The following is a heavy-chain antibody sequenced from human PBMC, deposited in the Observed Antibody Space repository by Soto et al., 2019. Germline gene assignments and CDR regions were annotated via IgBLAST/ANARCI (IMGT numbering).Heavy chain of an antibody. Sequence: ASVKSCKASGYIFINYGITWVRQAPGQGLEWMGWISGYNGNTKYADKLQGRVTMTTDTSTTTAYMELRSLRSDDTAVYYCARDEVPAANWLDRWGQGTLVTVSS. CDR3: ARDEVPAANWLDR. CDR1: GYIFINYG. J-gene: IGHJ5*02. D-gene: IGHD2-2*01. V-gene: IGHV1-18*01. CDR2: ISGYNGNT.